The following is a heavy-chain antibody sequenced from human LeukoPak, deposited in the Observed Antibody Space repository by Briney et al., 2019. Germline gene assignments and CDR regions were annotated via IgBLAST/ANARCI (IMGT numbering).Heavy chain of an antibody. D-gene: IGHD5-18*01. CDR3: ARAGGYSYGYDY. J-gene: IGHJ4*02. CDR2: ISSNGGST. Sequence: GGSLRLSCAASGFTFSSYAMHWVRQAPGKGLEYVSAISSNGGSTYYANSVKGRFTISRDNSKNTLYLQMGSLRAKDMAVYYCARAGGYSYGYDYWGQGTLVTVSS. CDR1: GFTFSSYA. V-gene: IGHV3-64*01.